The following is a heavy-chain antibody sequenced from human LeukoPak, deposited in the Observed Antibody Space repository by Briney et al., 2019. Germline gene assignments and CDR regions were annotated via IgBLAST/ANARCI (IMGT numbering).Heavy chain of an antibody. J-gene: IGHJ4*02. CDR1: GFTFSDYY. CDR3: ARRAGAYSHPYDY. V-gene: IGHV3-11*01. Sequence: PGGSLRLSCAASGFTFSDYYMSWIRQARGKGLEWVSYISSSGSTIYYADSVKGRFTISRDNAKNSLYLQMNSLRAEDTAVYYCARRAGAYSHPYDYWGQGTLVTVSS. CDR2: ISSSGSTI. D-gene: IGHD4/OR15-4a*01.